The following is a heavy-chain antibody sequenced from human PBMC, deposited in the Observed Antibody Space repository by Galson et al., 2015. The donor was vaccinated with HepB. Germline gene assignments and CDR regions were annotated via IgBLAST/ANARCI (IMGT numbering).Heavy chain of an antibody. J-gene: IGHJ6*02. CDR1: GYTFTSYY. D-gene: IGHD3-10*01. V-gene: IGHV1-69*04. Sequence: SVKVSCKASGYTFTSYYMHWVRQAPGQGLEWMGRIIPILGIANYAQKFQGRVTITADKSTSTAYMELSSLRSEDTAVYYCARGVTMVRGEEKLTTNYYYYYGMDVWGQGTTVTVSS. CDR2: IIPILGIA. CDR3: ARGVTMVRGEEKLTTNYYYYYGMDV.